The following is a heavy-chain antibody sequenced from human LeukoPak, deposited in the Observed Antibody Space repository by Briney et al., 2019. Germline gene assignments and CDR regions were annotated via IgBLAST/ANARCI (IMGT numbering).Heavy chain of an antibody. D-gene: IGHD4-11*01. Sequence: GGSLRLSCAASGFTIDDYAMHWVRQAPGKGLEWVSGISWNSGSIGYADSVKGRFTISRDNAKNSLYLQMNSLRAEDTALYYCAKARLQAQIDYWGQGTLVTVSS. V-gene: IGHV3-9*01. CDR1: GFTIDDYA. J-gene: IGHJ4*02. CDR3: AKARLQAQIDY. CDR2: ISWNSGSI.